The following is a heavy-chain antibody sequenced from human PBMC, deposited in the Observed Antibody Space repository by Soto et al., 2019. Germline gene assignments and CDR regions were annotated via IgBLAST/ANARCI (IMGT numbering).Heavy chain of an antibody. D-gene: IGHD3-9*01. CDR3: ARAFDILTRYYFAY. CDR1: GGSISSGDYY. V-gene: IGHV4-30-4*01. J-gene: IGHJ4*02. Sequence: QVQLQESGPGLVKPSQTLSLTCTVSGGSISSGDYYWSWIRQPPGKGLECIGYSYYSGSPHYNPSLKRRVTISVDTSKNQFSLKLSSVTAADTAVYYCARAFDILTRYYFAYWGQGTLVTVSS. CDR2: SYYSGSP.